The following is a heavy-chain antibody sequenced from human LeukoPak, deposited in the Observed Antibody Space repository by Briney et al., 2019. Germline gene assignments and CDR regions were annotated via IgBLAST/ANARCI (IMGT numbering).Heavy chain of an antibody. J-gene: IGHJ4*02. CDR1: GFTFDDYA. CDR3: AKVGLDGYNFVY. Sequence: GGSLRLSCAASGFTFDDYAMHWVRQAPGKGLEWVSLINGDGGSTYYADSVKGRFTISRDNSKNSLYLQMSSLRTEDTALYYCAKVGLDGYNFVYWGQGTLVTVSP. CDR2: INGDGGST. D-gene: IGHD5-24*01. V-gene: IGHV3-43*02.